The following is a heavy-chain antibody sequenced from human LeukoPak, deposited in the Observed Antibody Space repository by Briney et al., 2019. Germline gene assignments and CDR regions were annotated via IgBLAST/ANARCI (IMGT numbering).Heavy chain of an antibody. V-gene: IGHV4-61*02. J-gene: IGHJ4*02. CDR2: FYTSGNT. D-gene: IGHD6-19*01. Sequence: KASETLSLTCSDSGASISSGSYSWSWIRQPAGKGLERIGRFYTSGNTNYNPSLKSRVTISVDTSKNQFSLKLSSVTAADTAVYYCARGDSGWYFDYWGQGTLVTVSS. CDR1: GASISSGSYS. CDR3: ARGDSGWYFDY.